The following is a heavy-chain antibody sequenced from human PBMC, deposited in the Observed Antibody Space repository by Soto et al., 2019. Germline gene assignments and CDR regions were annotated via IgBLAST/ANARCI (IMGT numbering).Heavy chain of an antibody. CDR2: IIPIFGTA. CDR1: GGTFSSYA. CDR3: ARVSYDIVLVPASDAFDI. D-gene: IGHD2-2*01. Sequence: SVKVSCKASGGTFSSYAISWVRQAPGQGLEWMGGIIPIFGTANYAQKFQGRVTITADESTSTAYMELSSLRSEDTAVYYCARVSYDIVLVPASDAFDIWGQGTMVTVSS. J-gene: IGHJ3*02. V-gene: IGHV1-69*13.